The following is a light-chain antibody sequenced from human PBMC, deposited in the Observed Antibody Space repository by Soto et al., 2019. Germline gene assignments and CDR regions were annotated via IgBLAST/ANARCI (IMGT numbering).Light chain of an antibody. CDR3: QRTYSSPLT. J-gene: IGKJ4*01. CDR2: AAS. CDR1: QTISSY. V-gene: IGKV1-39*01. Sequence: DIQMTQSPSSLSASVGDRVTITCRASQTISSYLNWYQQKPGKAPKLLIYAASSLQSGVPSRFSGSGSGTDFTLTISSLLPEDFATYHCQRTYSSPLTFGGGTKVEIK.